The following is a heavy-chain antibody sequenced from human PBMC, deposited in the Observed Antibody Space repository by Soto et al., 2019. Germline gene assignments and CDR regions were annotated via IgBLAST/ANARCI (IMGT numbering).Heavy chain of an antibody. J-gene: IGHJ5*02. Sequence: QVQLVQSGAEVKKPGASVKVSCKASGYTFTSYGISWVRQAPGQGLEWMGWISAYNGNTNYAQKLQGRVTMTTDTSTRTAYMELRSLRSDDRAVYYCASPIRYCSGGRCSWSWFDPWGQGTLVTVSS. CDR1: GYTFTSYG. CDR2: ISAYNGNT. D-gene: IGHD2-15*01. V-gene: IGHV1-18*01. CDR3: ASPIRYCSGGRCSWSWFDP.